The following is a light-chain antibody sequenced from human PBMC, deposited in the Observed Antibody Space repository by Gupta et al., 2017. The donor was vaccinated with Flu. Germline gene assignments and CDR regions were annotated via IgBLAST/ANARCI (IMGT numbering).Light chain of an antibody. V-gene: IGLV2-23*02. J-gene: IGLJ3*02. CDR3: CSYAVGNTWV. CDR2: EVS. CDR1: SSDIGYYNL. Sequence: TMSCSGTSSDIGYYNLVSWYQERPGKAPKVMIYEVSGRPSGVSNRFSGSKSGNTASLTISGLQAEDEADYYCCSYAVGNTWVFGGGTKLTVL.